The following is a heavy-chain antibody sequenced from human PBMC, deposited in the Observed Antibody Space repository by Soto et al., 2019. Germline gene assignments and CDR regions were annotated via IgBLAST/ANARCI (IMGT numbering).Heavy chain of an antibody. CDR2: ISYDGSNK. CDR1: GFTFSSYG. J-gene: IGHJ4*02. D-gene: IGHD4-17*01. V-gene: IGHV3-30*03. Sequence: GGSLRLSCAASGFTFSSYGMHWVRQAPGKGLEWVAVISYDGSNKYYADSVKGRFTISRDNSKNTLYLQMNSLRAEDTAVYYCARDYGDFDFDYWGQGTLVTVSS. CDR3: ARDYGDFDFDY.